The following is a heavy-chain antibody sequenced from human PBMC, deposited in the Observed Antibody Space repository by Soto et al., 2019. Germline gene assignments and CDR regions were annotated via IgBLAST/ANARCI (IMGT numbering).Heavy chain of an antibody. V-gene: IGHV1-18*04. D-gene: IGHD1-26*01. Sequence: ASVKVCCKAPVYAFTNYGIRWGRPAPAQGLEWMGWLSAYTGNTNYAQKLQGRVTMTTDTSTNTAYMELRSLRSDDTAVYFCARDKDSGSGDTGGEGTMVTVS. CDR2: LSAYTGNT. CDR3: ARDKDSGSGDT. J-gene: IGHJ3*02. CDR1: VYAFTNYG.